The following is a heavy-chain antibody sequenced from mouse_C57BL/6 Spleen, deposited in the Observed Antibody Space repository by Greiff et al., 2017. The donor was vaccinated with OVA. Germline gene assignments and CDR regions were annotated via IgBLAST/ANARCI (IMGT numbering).Heavy chain of an antibody. V-gene: IGHV1-69*01. Sequence: QVQLQQPGAELVMPGASVKLSCKASGYNFTSYWMHWVKQRPGQGLEWIGEIDPDDSYTNYNQKFKGKSTLTVAKTSSTAYMQLISLTTEDSAVYYCAISHGYDVAYWGQGTLVTVSA. CDR2: IDPDDSYT. CDR3: AISHGYDVAY. D-gene: IGHD2-2*01. CDR1: GYNFTSYW. J-gene: IGHJ3*01.